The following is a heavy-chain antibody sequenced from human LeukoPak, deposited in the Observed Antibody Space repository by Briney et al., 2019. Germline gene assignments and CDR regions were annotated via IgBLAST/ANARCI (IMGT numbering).Heavy chain of an antibody. J-gene: IGHJ3*02. D-gene: IGHD6-13*01. CDR1: GFTFSSYS. V-gene: IGHV3-21*01. CDR2: ISSSSNFI. CDR3: ARIPYSSSSGAFDI. Sequence: GGSLRLSCAASGFTFSSYSMNWVRQAPGKGLEWVSYISSSSNFISYGDSMRGRFTISRDNAQNSLYLQMNSLRAEDTAVYYCARIPYSSSSGAFDIWGRGTMVTVSS.